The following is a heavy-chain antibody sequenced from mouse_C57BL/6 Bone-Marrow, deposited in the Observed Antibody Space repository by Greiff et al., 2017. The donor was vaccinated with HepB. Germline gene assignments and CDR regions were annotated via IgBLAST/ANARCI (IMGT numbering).Heavy chain of an antibody. J-gene: IGHJ4*01. CDR1: GYTFTSYW. CDR2: IYPGSGST. V-gene: IGHV1-55*01. Sequence: QVQLQQPGAELVKPGASVKMSCKASGYTFTSYWITWVKQRPGQGLEWIGDIYPGSGSTNYNQKFKGKATLTVDKSSSTAYMQLSSLTSEDSAVYYCAMGTGTGAMDYWGQGTSVTVSS. D-gene: IGHD4-1*01. CDR3: AMGTGTGAMDY.